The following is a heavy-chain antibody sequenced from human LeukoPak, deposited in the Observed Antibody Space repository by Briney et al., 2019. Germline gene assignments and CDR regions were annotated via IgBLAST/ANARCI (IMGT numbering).Heavy chain of an antibody. J-gene: IGHJ4*02. CDR2: ISSSSRYI. CDR3: AREYPRPYFFDY. V-gene: IGHV3-21*01. CDR1: GFTFSSYS. Sequence: PGGSLRLSCAASGFTFSSYSMNWVRQAPGKELEWCLSISSSSRYIYYADSVKGRFTISRDNAQSSLYLQMNCLRAEDTAVYYCAREYPRPYFFDYWGQGTLVTVSS.